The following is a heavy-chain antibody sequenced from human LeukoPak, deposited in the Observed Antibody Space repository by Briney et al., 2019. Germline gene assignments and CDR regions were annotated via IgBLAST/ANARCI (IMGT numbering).Heavy chain of an antibody. V-gene: IGHV1-46*01. CDR1: GYTFTGNY. D-gene: IGHD3-22*01. Sequence: ASVKVSCKASGYTFTGNYMHWVRQAPGQGLEWMGIINPSGRSTTYVQQFQGRVTMTRDMSTSTVYMELSSLRSEDTAVYYCARGRNYYDSSDYYEGDAFDIWGQGTVVTVSS. J-gene: IGHJ3*02. CDR2: INPSGRST. CDR3: ARGRNYYDSSDYYEGDAFDI.